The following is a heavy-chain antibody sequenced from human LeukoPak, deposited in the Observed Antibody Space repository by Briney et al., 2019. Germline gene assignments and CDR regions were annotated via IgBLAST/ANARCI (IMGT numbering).Heavy chain of an antibody. CDR3: AALNYYDSSGPFDY. D-gene: IGHD3-22*01. V-gene: IGHV5-51*01. CDR1: GSSFTSYW. J-gene: IGHJ4*02. Sequence: GESLKISGKGSGSSFTSYWIGGGRQLPGKGLEGMGIIYPGDSDTRYSPSFQGQVTISADKSISTAYLQWSSLKASDTAMYYCAALNYYDSSGPFDYWGQGTLVTVSS. CDR2: IYPGDSDT.